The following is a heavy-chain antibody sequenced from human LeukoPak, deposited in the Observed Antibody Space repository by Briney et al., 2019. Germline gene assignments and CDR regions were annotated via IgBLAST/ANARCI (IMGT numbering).Heavy chain of an antibody. CDR3: ARNWGYYDIYYYYYMDV. CDR2: INPNSGGT. Sequence: GASVKVSCKASGYTFTGYYMHWVRQAPGQGLEWMGWINPNSGGTNYAQKFQGRVTMTRDTSISTAYMELSRLRSDDTAVYYCARNWGYYDIYYYYYMDVWGKGTTVTVSS. D-gene: IGHD3-22*01. V-gene: IGHV1-2*02. CDR1: GYTFTGYY. J-gene: IGHJ6*03.